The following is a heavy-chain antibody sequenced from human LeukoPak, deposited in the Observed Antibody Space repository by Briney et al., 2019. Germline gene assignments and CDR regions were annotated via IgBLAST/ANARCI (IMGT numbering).Heavy chain of an antibody. CDR2: INHSGST. CDR3: ARKFTSMVRGVITFD. J-gene: IGHJ4*02. Sequence: PSETPSLTSAVYGGPFSGYYWSWSRQPPGKGLEWIGEINHSGSTNYNPSPKSRVTISVDTSKNQFSLKLSSVTAADTAVYYCARKFTSMVRGVITFDWGQGTLVTVSS. CDR1: GGPFSGYY. V-gene: IGHV4-34*01. D-gene: IGHD3-10*01.